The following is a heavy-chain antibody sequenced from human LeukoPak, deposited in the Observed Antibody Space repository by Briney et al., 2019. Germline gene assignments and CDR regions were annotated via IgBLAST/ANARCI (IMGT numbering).Heavy chain of an antibody. D-gene: IGHD6-19*01. Sequence: SETLSLTCAVYGGSFSGYYWSWIRQPPGKGLEWIGEINHSGSTNYNPSLKSRVTISVDTSKNQFSLKLSSVTAADTAVYYCARGRSSGWYAYYYGMDVWGQGTTVTVSS. CDR2: INHSGST. CDR3: ARGRSSGWYAYYYGMDV. CDR1: GGSFSGYY. V-gene: IGHV4-34*01. J-gene: IGHJ6*02.